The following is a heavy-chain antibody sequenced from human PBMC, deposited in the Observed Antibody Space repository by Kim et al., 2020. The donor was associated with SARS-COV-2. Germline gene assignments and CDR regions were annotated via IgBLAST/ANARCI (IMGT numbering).Heavy chain of an antibody. D-gene: IGHD3-10*01. CDR2: IKQDGSEK. J-gene: IGHJ4*02. CDR1: GFTFSSYW. V-gene: IGHV3-7*01. CDR3: ARSAPYYYGSGSFGEWYFDY. Sequence: GGSLRLSCAASGFTFSSYWMSWVRQAPGKGLEWVANIKQDGSEKYYVDSVKGRFTISRDNAKNSLYLQMNSLRAEDTAVYYCARSAPYYYGSGSFGEWYFDYWGQGTLVTVSS.